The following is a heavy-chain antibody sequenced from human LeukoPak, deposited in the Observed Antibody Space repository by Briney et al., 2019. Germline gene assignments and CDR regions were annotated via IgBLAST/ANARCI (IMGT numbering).Heavy chain of an antibody. CDR2: INTDTGNP. CDR1: GYTFTSYA. CDR3: ARSAWYDILTGPVLGHMDV. J-gene: IGHJ6*03. V-gene: IGHV7-4-1*02. D-gene: IGHD3-9*01. Sequence: ASVKVSCKASGYTFTSYAMNWVRQAPGQGLEWMGWINTDTGNPTYAQGFTGRFVFSLDTSVSTAYLQISSLKAEDTAVYYCARSAWYDILTGPVLGHMDVWGKGTTVTVSS.